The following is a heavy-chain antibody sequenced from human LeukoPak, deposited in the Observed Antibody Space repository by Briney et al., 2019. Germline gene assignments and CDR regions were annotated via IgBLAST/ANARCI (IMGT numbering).Heavy chain of an antibody. D-gene: IGHD6-6*01. V-gene: IGHV3-74*01. CDR2: INSDGSSI. Sequence: GGSLRLSCAASGFTFSSHWMHWVRQAPGKGLAWVSRINSDGSSISYADSVKGRFTISRDNAKNTLYLQMNSLRAEDTAVYYCARGPNSNWSGLDFWGQGTLLTVSS. CDR3: ARGPNSNWSGLDF. J-gene: IGHJ4*02. CDR1: GFTFSSHW.